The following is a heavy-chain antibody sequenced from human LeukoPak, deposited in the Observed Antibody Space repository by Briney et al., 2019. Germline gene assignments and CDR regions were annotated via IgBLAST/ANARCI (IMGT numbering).Heavy chain of an antibody. CDR1: GFTFSSYA. CDR3: AKGSKEWFGELFGYYYYYYMDV. CDR2: ISGSGGST. D-gene: IGHD3-10*01. Sequence: GGSLRLSCAASGFTFSSYAMSWVRQAPGKGLEWVSAISGSGGSTYYADSVKGRFTISRDNSKNTLYLQMNSLRAEDTAVYYCAKGSKEWFGELFGYYYYYYMDVWGKGTTVTVSS. J-gene: IGHJ6*03. V-gene: IGHV3-23*01.